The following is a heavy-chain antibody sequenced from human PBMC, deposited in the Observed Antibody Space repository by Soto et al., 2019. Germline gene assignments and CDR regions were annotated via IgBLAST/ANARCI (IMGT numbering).Heavy chain of an antibody. J-gene: IGHJ4*02. CDR2: ISGDGADT. CDR1: GFTFTSNA. CDR3: VKDFRCAD. V-gene: IGHV3-23*01. Sequence: EVQLLEFGGGLVQPGGSLKLSCVASGFTFTSNAMSWVRQAPGKGLEWVSAISGDGADTYYADSVRGRFTISRDNSKNTLSLQMNSLRDEDPARYYCVKDFRCADWGQGTLVTVSS. D-gene: IGHD2-8*01.